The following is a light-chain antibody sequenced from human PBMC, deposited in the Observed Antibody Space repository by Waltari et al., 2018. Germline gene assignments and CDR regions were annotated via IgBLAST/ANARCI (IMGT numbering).Light chain of an antibody. CDR1: QSIASN. J-gene: IGKJ4*01. CDR3: QQSNSSPHT. Sequence: DIQMTQSPSSLSASVGDRITITCRASQSIASNLHWYQQKPGRAPKLLIFLASNLQSGVPSRFSGSGSGTDFTLTINNLQPEDFALYSCQQSNSSPHTFGGGTKVESK. V-gene: IGKV1-39*01. CDR2: LAS.